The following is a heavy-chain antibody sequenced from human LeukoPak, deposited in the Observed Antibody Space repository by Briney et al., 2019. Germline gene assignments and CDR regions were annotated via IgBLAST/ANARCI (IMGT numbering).Heavy chain of an antibody. V-gene: IGHV1-69*13. CDR3: ARGDSSGYYYLDY. CDR2: IIPIFGTA. CDR1: GGTFSSYA. J-gene: IGHJ4*02. D-gene: IGHD3-22*01. Sequence: ASVKVSCKASGGTFSSYAISWVRQAPGHGLEWMGGIIPIFGTANYAQKFQGRVTITADESTSTAYMELSSLRSEDTAVYYCARGDSSGYYYLDYWGQGTLVTVSS.